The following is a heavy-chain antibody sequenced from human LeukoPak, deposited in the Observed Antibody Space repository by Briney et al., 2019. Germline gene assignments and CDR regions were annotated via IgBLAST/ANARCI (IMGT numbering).Heavy chain of an antibody. CDR1: GYTFTGYY. D-gene: IGHD2-15*01. CDR3: ARVGFCSGGLCPYYFDY. Sequence: ASVTVSCKASGYTFTGYYMHWVRQAPGQGLEWMGWINPNSGGTSFAQKFQGRVTMTRDTSISTAYMEVSRLRSDDTAVYYCARVGFCSGGLCPYYFDYWGQGTLVTVSS. V-gene: IGHV1-2*02. CDR2: INPNSGGT. J-gene: IGHJ4*02.